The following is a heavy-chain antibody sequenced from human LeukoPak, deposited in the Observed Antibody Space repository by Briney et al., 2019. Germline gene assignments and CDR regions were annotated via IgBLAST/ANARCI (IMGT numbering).Heavy chain of an antibody. CDR2: IYNSGST. Sequence: SQTLSLTCTVSGGSISSGSYYWSWIRQPAGKGLEWIGRIYNSGSTKYNPSLKSRVTISVDTSKNQFSLKLSSVTAADTAVYYCARDDSSGWLTGWFDPWGQGTLVTVSS. CDR3: ARDDSSGWLTGWFDP. V-gene: IGHV4-61*02. J-gene: IGHJ5*02. CDR1: GGSISSGSYY. D-gene: IGHD6-19*01.